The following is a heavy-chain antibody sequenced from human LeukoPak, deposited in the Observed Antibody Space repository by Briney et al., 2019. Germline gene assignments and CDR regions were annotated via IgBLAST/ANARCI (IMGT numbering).Heavy chain of an antibody. V-gene: IGHV3-48*04. Sequence: GGSLRLSCAASGFTFSSYGMHWVRQAPGKGLEWVSYISSSGSTIYYADSVKGRFTISRDNAKNSLYLQMNSLRAEDTAVYYCARESVTSRGCYYFDYWGQGTLVTVSS. J-gene: IGHJ4*02. D-gene: IGHD4-17*01. CDR1: GFTFSSYG. CDR2: ISSSGSTI. CDR3: ARESVTSRGCYYFDY.